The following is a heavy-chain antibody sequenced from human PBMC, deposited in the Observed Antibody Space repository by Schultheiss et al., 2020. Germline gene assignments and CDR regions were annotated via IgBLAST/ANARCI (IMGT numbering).Heavy chain of an antibody. V-gene: IGHV1-46*01. CDR1: GYTFTSYG. Sequence: ASVKVSCKASGYTFTSYGISWVRQAPGQGLEWMGRINPSGGSTSYAQKFQGRVTMTRDTSTSTVYMELSSLRSEDTAVYYCARDEGATVTAGDYWGQGTLVTVSS. CDR3: ARDEGATVTAGDY. CDR2: INPSGGST. D-gene: IGHD4-17*01. J-gene: IGHJ4*02.